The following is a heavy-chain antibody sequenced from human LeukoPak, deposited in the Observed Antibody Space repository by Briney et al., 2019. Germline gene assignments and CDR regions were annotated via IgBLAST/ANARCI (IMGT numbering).Heavy chain of an antibody. CDR3: ARGRADFRPYYYYYMDV. CDR2: ISAYNGNT. V-gene: IGHV1-18*01. J-gene: IGHJ6*03. CDR1: GYTFTSYG. D-gene: IGHD2-15*01. Sequence: ASVKVSCKASGYTFTSYGISWVRQAPGQGLEWMGWISAYNGNTNYAQKLQGRVTMTTDTSTSTAYMELRSLRSDDTAVYYCARGRADFRPYYYYYMDVWGKGTTVTVSS.